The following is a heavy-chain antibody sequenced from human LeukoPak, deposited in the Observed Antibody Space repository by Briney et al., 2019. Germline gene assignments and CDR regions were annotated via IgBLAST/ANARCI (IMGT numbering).Heavy chain of an antibody. CDR2: INHSGST. J-gene: IGHJ4*02. CDR3: ARGSVSGQYYGSGSYYAR. CDR1: GGSIRNDY. D-gene: IGHD3-10*01. Sequence: SETLSLTCAVSGGSIRNDYWSWIRQPPGKGLEWIGEINHSGSTNYNPSLKSRVTISVDTSKNQFSLKLRSVTAADTAVYYCARGSVSGQYYGSGSYYARWGQGTLVTVSS. V-gene: IGHV4-34*01.